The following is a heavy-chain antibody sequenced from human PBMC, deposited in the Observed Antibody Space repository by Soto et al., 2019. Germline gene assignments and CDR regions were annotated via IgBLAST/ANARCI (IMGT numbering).Heavy chain of an antibody. Sequence: VESLKISCKGSGDSFNTDWIAWVRQMPVKGLEWMGITHPGDSEARYSPSFEGQVTISADKSISTAYLQWSSLKASDTAMYYCARQGRDGHNQGYGMDVWGQGTTVTVSS. CDR3: ARQGRDGHNQGYGMDV. V-gene: IGHV5-51*01. CDR2: THPGDSEA. CDR1: GDSFNTDW. J-gene: IGHJ6*02.